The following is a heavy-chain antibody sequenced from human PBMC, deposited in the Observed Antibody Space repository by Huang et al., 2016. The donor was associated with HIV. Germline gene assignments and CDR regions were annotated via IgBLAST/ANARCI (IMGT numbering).Heavy chain of an antibody. CDR2: ISYEVNNK. V-gene: IGHV3-30*18. CDR1: GFTFNKFG. D-gene: IGHD4-17*01. J-gene: IGHJ4*02. CDR3: AKDGTDGDYIGS. Sequence: QVKLAESGGGVVQSGRSLRLSCAASGFTFNKFGMHWVRQAPGKGVEWAAVISYEVNNKFDADSVKGRVTISRDNSKNTLYLQMSSLRAEDTAVYYCAKDGTDGDYIGSWGQGTLVIVSS.